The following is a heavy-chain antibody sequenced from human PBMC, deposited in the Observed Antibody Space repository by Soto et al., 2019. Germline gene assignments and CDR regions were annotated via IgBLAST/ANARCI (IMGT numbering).Heavy chain of an antibody. D-gene: IGHD1-26*01. CDR2: INHSGST. J-gene: IGHJ4*02. V-gene: IGHV4-34*01. CDR3: ARAGRPLKIVGASTTNFDY. Sequence: PSETLSLTCAVYGGSFSGYYWSWIRQPPGKGLEWIGEINHSGSTNYNPSLKSRVTISVDTSKNQFSLKLSSVTAADTAVYYCARAGRPLKIVGASTTNFDYWGQGTLVTVSS. CDR1: GGSFSGYY.